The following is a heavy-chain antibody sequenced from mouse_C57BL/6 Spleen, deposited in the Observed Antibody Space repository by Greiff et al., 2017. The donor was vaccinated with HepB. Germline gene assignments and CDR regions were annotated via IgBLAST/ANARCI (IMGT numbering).Heavy chain of an antibody. J-gene: IGHJ3*01. Sequence: EVQLQQSGPELVKPGASVKISCKASGYTFTDYYMNWVKQSHGKSLEWIGDINPNNGGTSYNQKFKGKATLTVDKSSSTAYMELRSLTSEDSAVYYCARSVYYGGFAYWGQGTLVTVSA. CDR2: INPNNGGT. D-gene: IGHD2-1*01. CDR1: GYTFTDYY. V-gene: IGHV1-26*01. CDR3: ARSVYYGGFAY.